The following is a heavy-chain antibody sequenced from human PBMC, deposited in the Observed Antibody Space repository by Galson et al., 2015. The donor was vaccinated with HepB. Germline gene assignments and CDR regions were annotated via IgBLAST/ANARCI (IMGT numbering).Heavy chain of an antibody. CDR2: IRSKAYGGTT. J-gene: IGHJ4*02. V-gene: IGHV3-49*04. D-gene: IGHD2-21*02. CDR1: GFTFGDYA. Sequence: SLRLSCAASGFTFGDYAMSWVRQAPGKGLEWVGFIRSKAYGGTTEYAASVKGRFTISRDDSKSIAYLQMNSLKTEDTAVYYCTRSVVVTAPYYFDYWGQGTLVTVSS. CDR3: TRSVVVTAPYYFDY.